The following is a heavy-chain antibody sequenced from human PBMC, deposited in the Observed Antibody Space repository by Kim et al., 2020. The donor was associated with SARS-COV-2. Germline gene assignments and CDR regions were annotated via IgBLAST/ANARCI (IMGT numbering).Heavy chain of an antibody. CDR3: AKGSWNWNYQSGGWWYFDY. CDR1: GFTFNSYA. V-gene: IGHV3-23*01. D-gene: IGHD1-7*01. Sequence: GGSLRLSCAASGFTFNSYAMSWVRQAPGKGLEWVSAISGGGGSTYSADSVKGRFTISRDNSKNPLDLPMNSLRAEDTAVYYCAKGSWNWNYQSGGWWYFDYWGQGTLVTVSS. J-gene: IGHJ4*02. CDR2: ISGGGGST.